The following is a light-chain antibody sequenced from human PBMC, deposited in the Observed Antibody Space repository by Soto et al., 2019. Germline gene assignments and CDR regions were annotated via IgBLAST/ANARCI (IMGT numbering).Light chain of an antibody. Sequence: QSALTQPASVSGSPGQSITISCTGTSSDVGGYNYVSWYQQHPGKAPKLMIYEVSNRPSGVSNRFSGSKSGNTASLTISGLQAEDEADYYCSSYTSSSTLEVFGTGTKLTVI. CDR1: SSDVGGYNY. V-gene: IGLV2-14*01. J-gene: IGLJ1*01. CDR2: EVS. CDR3: SSYTSSSTLEV.